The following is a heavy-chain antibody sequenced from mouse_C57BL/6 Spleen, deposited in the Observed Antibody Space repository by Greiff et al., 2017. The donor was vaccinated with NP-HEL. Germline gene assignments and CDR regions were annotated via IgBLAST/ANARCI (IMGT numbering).Heavy chain of an antibody. J-gene: IGHJ3*01. D-gene: IGHD2-4*01. CDR2: IDPEDGDT. CDR3: ARPYDYGPWVAY. Sequence: VQLQQSGAELVKPGASVKLSCTASGFNIKDYYMHWVKQRPEQGLEWIGRIDPEDGDTKYDPKFQGKATIPADTSYNQAYLQLSSLTSEDTAVYYYARPYDYGPWVAYWGQGTLVTVSA. V-gene: IGHV14-2*01. CDR1: GFNIKDYY.